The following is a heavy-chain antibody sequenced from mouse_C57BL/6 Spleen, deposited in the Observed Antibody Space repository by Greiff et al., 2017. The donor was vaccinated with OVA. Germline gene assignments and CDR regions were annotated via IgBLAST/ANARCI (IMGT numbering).Heavy chain of an antibody. V-gene: IGHV10-1*01. CDR1: GFSFNTYA. CDR3: VRHGYYGHFDY. D-gene: IGHD1-1*01. Sequence: EVKLVESGGGLVQPKGSLKLSCAASGFSFNTYAMNWVRQAPGKGLEWVARIRSKSNNYATYYADSVKDRFTISRDDSESMLYLQMNNLKTEDTAMYYCVRHGYYGHFDYWGQGTTLTVSS. J-gene: IGHJ2*01. CDR2: IRSKSNNYAT.